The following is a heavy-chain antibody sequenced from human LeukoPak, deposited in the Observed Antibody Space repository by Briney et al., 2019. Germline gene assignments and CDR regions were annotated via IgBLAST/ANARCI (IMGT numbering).Heavy chain of an antibody. D-gene: IGHD2-15*01. CDR1: GFTFSSYA. CDR3: AKGSGGSCFSPLDY. V-gene: IGHV3-23*01. CDR2: VCGSGGST. Sequence: GGSLRLSCAASGFTFSSYAMSWVRQAPGKGLEWVSAVCGSGGSTYYADSVKGRFTISRDNSKNMLYLQMNSLRAEDTAVYYCAKGSGGSCFSPLDYWGRGTLVTVSS. J-gene: IGHJ4*02.